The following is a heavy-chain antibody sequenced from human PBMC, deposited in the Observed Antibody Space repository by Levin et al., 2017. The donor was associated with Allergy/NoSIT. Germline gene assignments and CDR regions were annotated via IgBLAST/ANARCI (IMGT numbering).Heavy chain of an antibody. CDR2: VNLDGTVT. V-gene: IGHV3-74*01. CDR1: GFTFTRNW. J-gene: IGHJ4*02. CDR3: VRDLTVAGTGPHFDS. D-gene: IGHD6-19*01. Sequence: GESLKISCAASGFTFTRNWMHWVRQAPGKGLEWVSRVNLDGTVTTHADSVRGRFTVSRDNAKNTVHLQMKSLRVEDTAVYHCVRDLTVAGTGPHFDSWGQGALVVVSS.